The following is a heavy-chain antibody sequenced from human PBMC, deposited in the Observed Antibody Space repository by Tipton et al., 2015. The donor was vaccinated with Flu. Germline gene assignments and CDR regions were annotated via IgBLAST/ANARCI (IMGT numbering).Heavy chain of an antibody. J-gene: IGHJ6*03. Sequence: TLSLTCTVSGGSISSYYWSWIRQPPGKGLEWIGYIYYSGSTNYNPSLKSRVTISVDTSKNQFSLKLSSVTAADTAVYYCARSGWIQLSYYMDVWGKGTTVTVSS. CDR1: GGSISSYY. V-gene: IGHV4-59*08. CDR2: IYYSGST. CDR3: ARSGWIQLSYYMDV. D-gene: IGHD5-18*01.